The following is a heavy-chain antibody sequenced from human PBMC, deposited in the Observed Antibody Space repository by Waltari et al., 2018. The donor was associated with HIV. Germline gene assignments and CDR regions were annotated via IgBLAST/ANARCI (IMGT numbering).Heavy chain of an antibody. CDR1: GFIFCHYA. D-gene: IGHD1-26*01. CDR2: IRSIGDTT. J-gene: IGHJ4*02. Sequence: EVQLFESGGGLVQPGGSLRHSCATPGFIFCHYAMSGVRQAPGKGLEWVSTIRSIGDTTYYADSVKGRFTTTRANSKDTLYLQMNSLRAEDTAVYYCAKDSMGAIDVEDYFDFWGQGTLVTVSS. V-gene: IGHV3-23*01. CDR3: AKDSMGAIDVEDYFDF.